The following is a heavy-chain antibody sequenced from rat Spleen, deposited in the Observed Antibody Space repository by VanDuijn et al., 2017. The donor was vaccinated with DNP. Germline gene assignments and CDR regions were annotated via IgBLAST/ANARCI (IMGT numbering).Heavy chain of an antibody. Sequence: EVKLVESGGGLVQPGRSLKLSCAASGFNFNDNWMGWVRQAPGKGLEWIGKINKDSSTINYNPSLKDKFTISRDNAQNTLYLQMSKLGSEDTAIYYCARASGPRFAYWGQGTLVTVSS. CDR1: GFNFNDNW. CDR2: INKDSSTI. J-gene: IGHJ3*01. V-gene: IGHV4-2*01. CDR3: ARASGPRFAY. D-gene: IGHD1-4*01.